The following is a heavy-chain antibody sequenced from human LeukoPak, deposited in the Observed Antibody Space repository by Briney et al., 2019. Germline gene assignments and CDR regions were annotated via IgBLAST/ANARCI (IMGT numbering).Heavy chain of an antibody. D-gene: IGHD2-15*01. V-gene: IGHV4-39*01. CDR2: IYHSGST. CDR1: GGSISNTNYY. J-gene: IGHJ5*02. CDR3: ARRGNCSGGSCPTSPLNWFDP. Sequence: SETLSLTCTVSGGSISNTNYYWGWIRQPPGKGLEWIGTIYHSGSTYYNPSLKSRVTISVDTSMNQFSLKLRSVTAADTAVYYCARRGNCSGGSCPTSPLNWFDPWGQGTLVTVSS.